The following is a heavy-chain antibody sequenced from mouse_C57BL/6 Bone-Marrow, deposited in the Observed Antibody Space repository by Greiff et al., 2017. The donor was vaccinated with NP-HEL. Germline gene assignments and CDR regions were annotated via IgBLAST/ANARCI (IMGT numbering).Heavy chain of an antibody. D-gene: IGHD1-1*01. Sequence: VQLQQPGAELVRPGSSVKLSCKASGYTFTSYWMDWVKQRPGQGLEWIGNIYPSDSETHYNQKFKDKATLTVDKSSSTAYMQLSSLTSEDSSVYYSARNVLRGYYFDYWGQGTTLTVSS. CDR1: GYTFTSYW. CDR2: IYPSDSET. J-gene: IGHJ2*01. V-gene: IGHV1-61*01. CDR3: ARNVLRGYYFDY.